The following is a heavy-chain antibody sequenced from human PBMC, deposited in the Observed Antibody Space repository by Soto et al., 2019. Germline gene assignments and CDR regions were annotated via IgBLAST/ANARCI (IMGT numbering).Heavy chain of an antibody. CDR3: AASSSVAAAGYFKF. CDR2: ISPLFSTT. Sequence: QVQLVQSGAEVKEPGSSVKVSCKATGDLFNNYAFNWVRQAPGQGLEWMGRISPLFSTTNYAQKFQGRVTIGADELTSTVNLEVSNLESEDTAMYYFAASSSVAAAGYFKFWGQGTLVTVSP. J-gene: IGHJ4*02. D-gene: IGHD6-13*01. CDR1: GDLFNNYA. V-gene: IGHV1-69*01.